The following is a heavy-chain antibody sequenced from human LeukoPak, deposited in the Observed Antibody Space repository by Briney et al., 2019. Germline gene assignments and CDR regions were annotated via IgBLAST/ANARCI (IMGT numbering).Heavy chain of an antibody. CDR1: GGSISRYY. J-gene: IGHJ6*03. Sequence: SETLSLTCTVSGGSISRYYWSRIRQPPGKGLEWIGYKDYSGSTNYNRSLKSRVTISVDTSKNQFSLKLSSVTAADTAVYYCARRGHQWYGYYYYMDVWGKGTTVTISS. V-gene: IGHV4-59*12. D-gene: IGHD2-15*01. CDR2: KDYSGST. CDR3: ARRGHQWYGYYYYMDV.